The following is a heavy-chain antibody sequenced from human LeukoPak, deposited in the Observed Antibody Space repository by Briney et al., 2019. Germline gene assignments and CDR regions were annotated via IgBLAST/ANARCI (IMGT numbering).Heavy chain of an antibody. D-gene: IGHD6-19*01. J-gene: IGHJ3*02. CDR1: GFTFSSDS. V-gene: IGHV3-48*01. CDR3: ARARRQWLGNDAFDI. CDR2: ISSSSSTI. Sequence: GGSLRLSCAASGFTFSSDSMNWVRQAPGKGLEWVSYISSSSSTIYYADSVKGRFTISRDNAKNSLYLQMNSLRAEDTAVYYSARARRQWLGNDAFDIWGQGTMVTVSS.